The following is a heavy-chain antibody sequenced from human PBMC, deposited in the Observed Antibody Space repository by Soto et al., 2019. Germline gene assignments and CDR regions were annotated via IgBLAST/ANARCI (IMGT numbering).Heavy chain of an antibody. V-gene: IGHV1-69*01. CDR3: ARTCSGGSCYSRGVYGIAV. CDR2: IIPIFSTV. Sequence: QVQLVQSGAEVKKPGSSVKVSCKAAGGTFSKYAISWVRQAPGQGLEWMGGIIPIFSTVKYTQKFQGRVTITADESTSTAYMEPSSVRSEDTAVYYCARTCSGGSCYSRGVYGIAVWGQGTTVTVSS. D-gene: IGHD2-15*01. CDR1: GGTFSKYA. J-gene: IGHJ6*02.